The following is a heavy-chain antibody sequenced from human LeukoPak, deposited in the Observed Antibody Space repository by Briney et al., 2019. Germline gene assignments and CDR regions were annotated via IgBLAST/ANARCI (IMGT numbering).Heavy chain of an antibody. CDR1: GGSISGYY. Sequence: PSETLSLTCTVSGGSISGYYWSWIRQPPGERQEWIGYISYSGITNYNPSLKSRLTISVDTSKNQFPLKLSSVTAADTAVYYCARAPVSSHDSSGYPLFDYWGQGTLVTVSS. CDR2: ISYSGIT. CDR3: ARAPVSSHDSSGYPLFDY. V-gene: IGHV4-59*08. J-gene: IGHJ4*02. D-gene: IGHD3-22*01.